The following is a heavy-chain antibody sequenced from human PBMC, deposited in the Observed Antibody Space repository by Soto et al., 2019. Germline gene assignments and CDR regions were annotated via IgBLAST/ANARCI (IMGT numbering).Heavy chain of an antibody. Sequence: LRLSCEASGFTCSSYSMNWVRQAPGKGLEWVSSISSSSSYIYYADSVKGRFTISRDNAKNSLYLQMNSLRAEDTAVYYCARDHGSSWTDFDYWGQGTLVTVSS. D-gene: IGHD6-13*01. V-gene: IGHV3-21*01. CDR1: GFTCSSYS. CDR3: ARDHGSSWTDFDY. CDR2: ISSSSSYI. J-gene: IGHJ4*02.